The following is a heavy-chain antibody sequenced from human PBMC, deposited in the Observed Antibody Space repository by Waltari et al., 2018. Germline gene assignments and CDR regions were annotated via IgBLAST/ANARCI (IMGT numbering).Heavy chain of an antibody. D-gene: IGHD2-15*01. Sequence: QVQLQESGPGLVKPSQTLSLTCTVSGGSINIAASYWSWIRHHPGKGLEYIGYIYHSGSTYYKSSLRSRLSMSIDTSQNQFSLRLTSMTPADTAVYYCVRDRGYGGKSGLFDSWGQGIQVTVSP. CDR1: GGSINIAASY. J-gene: IGHJ4*02. CDR3: VRDRGYGGKSGLFDS. V-gene: IGHV4-31*03. CDR2: IYHSGST.